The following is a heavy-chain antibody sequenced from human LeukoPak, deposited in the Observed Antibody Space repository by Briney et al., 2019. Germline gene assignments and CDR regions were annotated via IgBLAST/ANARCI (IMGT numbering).Heavy chain of an antibody. CDR1: GYTFTSYG. V-gene: IGHV1-18*01. D-gene: IGHD6-6*01. Sequence: ASVKVSCKASGYTFTSYGISWVRQAPGQGLEWMGWISAYNGNTNYAQKLQGRVTMTTDTSTSTAYMELRSLRSDDTAVYYCARGLAARPGPGSAYYFDYWGQGTLVTVSS. CDR3: ARGLAARPGPGSAYYFDY. J-gene: IGHJ4*02. CDR2: ISAYNGNT.